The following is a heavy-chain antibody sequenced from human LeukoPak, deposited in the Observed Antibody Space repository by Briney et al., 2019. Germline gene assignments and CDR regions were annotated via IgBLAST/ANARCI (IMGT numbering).Heavy chain of an antibody. J-gene: IGHJ4*02. D-gene: IGHD1-26*01. CDR3: AGSGSYGQYYFDY. Sequence: GGSLRLSCAASGFTVSSNYMSWVRQAPGKGLEWVSIIYSGGSTYYADSVKGRFTISRDNCKNTLYLQMNSLRAEDTAVYYCAGSGSYGQYYFDYWGQGTLVTVSS. CDR2: IYSGGST. CDR1: GFTVSSNY. V-gene: IGHV3-53*01.